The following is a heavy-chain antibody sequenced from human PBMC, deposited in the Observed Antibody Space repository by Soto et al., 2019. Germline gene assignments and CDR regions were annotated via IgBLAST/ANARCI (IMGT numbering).Heavy chain of an antibody. CDR3: ARQIYGSDTGPNFQYYFDS. CDR1: GYSFAGYW. D-gene: IGHD5-18*01. CDR2: IDPNDSQT. V-gene: IGHV5-10-1*01. J-gene: IGHJ4*02. Sequence: GESLKISCKRSGYSFAGYWITWVPQKPGKGLEWVGRIDPNDSQTYYSPSFRGHVTLPVTKSITTVFLQWSSLRASDTAMDYCARQIYGSDTGPNFQYYFDSWGQGTPVTVSS.